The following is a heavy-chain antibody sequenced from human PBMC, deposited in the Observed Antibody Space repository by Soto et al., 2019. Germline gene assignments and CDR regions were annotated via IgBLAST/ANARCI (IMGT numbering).Heavy chain of an antibody. V-gene: IGHV1-18*01. Sequence: AAVKVCCKASGYTFTSYGISWVRQAPGQGLEWMGWISAYNGNTNYAQKLQGRVTMTTDTSTSTAYMELRSLRSDDTAVYYCARGPVDYYASSGYPYWGPATLVTVSS. CDR3: ARGPVDYYASSGYPY. J-gene: IGHJ4*02. CDR2: ISAYNGNT. D-gene: IGHD3-22*01. CDR1: GYTFTSYG.